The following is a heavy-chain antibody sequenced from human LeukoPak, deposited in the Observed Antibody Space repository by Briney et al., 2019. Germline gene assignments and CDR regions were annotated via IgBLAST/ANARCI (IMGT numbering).Heavy chain of an antibody. V-gene: IGHV6-1*01. CDR2: TYYRSKWYH. Sequence: SQTLSLTCAISGDSVSSNSAAWNWIRQSPSRGLEWLGRTYYRSKWYHDYSAAVKSRITVSPDTSKNQFSLQLSSKTPGDTAVYYCARALAGTEGWFTSWGQGSLVTVSS. J-gene: IGHJ5*02. D-gene: IGHD1-1*01. CDR3: ARALAGTEGWFTS. CDR1: GDSVSSNSAA.